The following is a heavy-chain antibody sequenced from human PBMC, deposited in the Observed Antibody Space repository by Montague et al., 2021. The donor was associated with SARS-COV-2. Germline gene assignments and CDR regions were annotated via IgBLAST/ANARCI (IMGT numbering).Heavy chain of an antibody. Sequence: SLRLSCAASGFTFSYYAMSWVRQAPGKGLEWVSVICGSGGTTYYADSVKGRFTISRDNSKNTLYLRMNSLRAEDTAVYYCAKAHYYDSSGFDFWGQGTLVTVSS. CDR3: AKAHYYDSSGFDF. J-gene: IGHJ4*02. CDR2: ICGSGGTT. V-gene: IGHV3-23*01. CDR1: GFTFSYYA. D-gene: IGHD3-22*01.